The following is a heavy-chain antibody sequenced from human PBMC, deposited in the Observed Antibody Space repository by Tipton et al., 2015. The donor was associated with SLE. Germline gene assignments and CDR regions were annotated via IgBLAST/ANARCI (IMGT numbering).Heavy chain of an antibody. Sequence: SLRLSCAASGFTFSSYAMSWVRQAPGKGLEWVSAISGSGGSTYYADSVKGRFTISRDNSKNTLYLQMNSLRAEDTAVYYCAKGEMATITIDYWGQGTLVTVSS. J-gene: IGHJ4*02. D-gene: IGHD5-24*01. V-gene: IGHV3-23*01. CDR1: GFTFSSYA. CDR3: AKGEMATITIDY. CDR2: ISGSGGST.